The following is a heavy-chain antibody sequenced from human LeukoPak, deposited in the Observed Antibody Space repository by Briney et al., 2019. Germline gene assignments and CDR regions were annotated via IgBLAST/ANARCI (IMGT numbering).Heavy chain of an antibody. CDR3: ARDSRTFGYGMDV. J-gene: IGHJ6*02. CDR1: GFSFSSYA. Sequence: GGSLRLSCAASGFSFSSYAMSWVRQAPGKGPEWVSIISAGGSSIDYTNSVKGRFTISRDNSKNTVYLQMNSLRAEDTAVYYCARDSRTFGYGMDVWGQGTTVTVSS. V-gene: IGHV3-23*01. D-gene: IGHD3-10*01. CDR2: ISAGGSSI.